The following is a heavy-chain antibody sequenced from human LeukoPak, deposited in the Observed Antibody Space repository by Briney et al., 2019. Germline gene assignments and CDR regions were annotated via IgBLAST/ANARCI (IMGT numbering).Heavy chain of an antibody. D-gene: IGHD3-16*01. CDR1: GYTLTELS. J-gene: IGHJ6*03. CDR3: ASGGGPPYYYYYMDV. Sequence: GASVKVSCKVSGYTLTELSMHWVRQAPGQGLEWMGGIIPIFGTANYAQKFQGRVTITTDESTSTAYMELSSLRSEDTAVYYCASGGGPPYYYYYMDVWGKGTTVTVSS. V-gene: IGHV1-69*05. CDR2: IIPIFGTA.